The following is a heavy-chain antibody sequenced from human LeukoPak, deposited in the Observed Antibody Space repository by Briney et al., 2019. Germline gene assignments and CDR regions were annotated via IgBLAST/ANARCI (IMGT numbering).Heavy chain of an antibody. CDR1: GGSISSGSYY. CDR2: IYTSGST. J-gene: IGHJ2*01. D-gene: IGHD6-6*01. Sequence: PSQTLSLTCTVSGGSISSGSYYWSWIRQPAGKGLEWIGRIYTSGSTNYNPSLKSRVTISVDTSKNQFSLKLSSVTAADTAVYYCARAVRHDWYFDLWGRGTLVTVSS. V-gene: IGHV4-61*02. CDR3: ARAVRHDWYFDL.